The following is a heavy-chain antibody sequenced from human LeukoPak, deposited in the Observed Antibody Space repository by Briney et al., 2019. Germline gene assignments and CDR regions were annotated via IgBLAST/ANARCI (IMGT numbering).Heavy chain of an antibody. CDR3: ARDRAIFGVNRAGAARFDP. J-gene: IGHJ5*02. Sequence: ASVKVSCKASGYTFTGYYMHWVRQAPGQGLEWMGWINPNSGGTNYAQKFQGRVTMTRDTSISTAYMELSRLRSDDTAVYYCARDRAIFGVNRAGAARFDPWGQGTLVTVSS. D-gene: IGHD3-3*01. V-gene: IGHV1-2*02. CDR1: GYTFTGYY. CDR2: INPNSGGT.